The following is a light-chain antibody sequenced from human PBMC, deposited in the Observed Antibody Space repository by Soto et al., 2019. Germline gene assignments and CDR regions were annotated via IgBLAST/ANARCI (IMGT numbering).Light chain of an antibody. CDR3: QQYGSSLPWT. CDR1: QSVRSH. CDR2: GVS. J-gene: IGKJ1*01. V-gene: IGKV3-20*01. Sequence: EIVMTQSPVTLSVSPGERVTLSCRASQSVRSHLAWYQQKPGQAPRLLIYGVSSRATGIPDRFSGSGSATDFTLTIAGLEPEDFAMYYCQQYGSSLPWTFGQGTKVDIK.